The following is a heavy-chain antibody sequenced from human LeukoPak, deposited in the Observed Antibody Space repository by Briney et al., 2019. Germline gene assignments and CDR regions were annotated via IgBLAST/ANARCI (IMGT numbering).Heavy chain of an antibody. J-gene: IGHJ4*02. CDR3: ARDLTIFGVVITAFDY. CDR2: ISSSGSTI. Sequence: PGGSLRLSCAASGFTFSDYYMSWIRQAPGKGLEWVSYISSSGSTIYYADSVKGRFTISRDNAKNSLYLQMNSLRAEDTAVYYCARDLTIFGVVITAFDYWGQGTLVTVSS. V-gene: IGHV3-11*04. CDR1: GFTFSDYY. D-gene: IGHD3-3*01.